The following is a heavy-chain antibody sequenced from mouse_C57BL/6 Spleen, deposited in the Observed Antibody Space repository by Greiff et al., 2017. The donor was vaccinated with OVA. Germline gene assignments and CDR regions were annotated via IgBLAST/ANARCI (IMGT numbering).Heavy chain of an antibody. V-gene: IGHV1-80*01. Sequence: VQVVESGAELVKPGASVKISCKASGYAFSSYWMNWVKQRPGKGLEWIGQIYPGDGDTNYNGKFKGKATLTADKSSSTAYMQLSSLTSEDSAVYFCARDYSNYEGFDYWGQGTTLTVSS. D-gene: IGHD2-5*01. CDR3: ARDYSNYEGFDY. CDR1: GYAFSSYW. J-gene: IGHJ2*01. CDR2: IYPGDGDT.